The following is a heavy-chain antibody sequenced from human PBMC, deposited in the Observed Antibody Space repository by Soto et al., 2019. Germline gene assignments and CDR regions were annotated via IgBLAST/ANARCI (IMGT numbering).Heavy chain of an antibody. D-gene: IGHD3-22*01. CDR1: GYTFTGYY. CDR2: INPNSGGT. CDR3: ARDVYYDLMGYYTNNWFDP. Sequence: ASVKVSCKASGYTFTGYYMHLVRQAPGQGLEWMGWINPNSGGTNYAQKFQGRVTMTRDTSISTAYMELSRLRSDDPAVYYCARDVYYDLMGYYTNNWFDPWGQGTLVTVSS. J-gene: IGHJ5*02. V-gene: IGHV1-2*02.